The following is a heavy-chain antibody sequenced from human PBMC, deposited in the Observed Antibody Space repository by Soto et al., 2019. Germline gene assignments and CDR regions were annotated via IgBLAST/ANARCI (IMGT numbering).Heavy chain of an antibody. J-gene: IGHJ4*02. CDR3: ARDHGPNQEFTVPTTGPFDY. CDR1: GYTFTNYF. Sequence: QVQLVPSGAEVKKPGASVKVSCKASGYTFTNYFMHWVRQAPGQGLEWVGIINPSSGSTEYAQKFRGTATMTSDTSTSTVYLELSSLRSEDRAVYYCARDHGPNQEFTVPTTGPFDYWGQGTLVTVSS. CDR2: INPSSGST. D-gene: IGHD4-17*01. V-gene: IGHV1-46*01.